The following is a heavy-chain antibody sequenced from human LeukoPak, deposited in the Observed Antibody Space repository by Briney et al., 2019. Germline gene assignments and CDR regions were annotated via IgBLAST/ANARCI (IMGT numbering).Heavy chain of an antibody. J-gene: IGHJ4*02. CDR3: VKDLSGSFSFDQ. V-gene: IGHV3-21*01. D-gene: IGHD1-26*01. CDR1: GFTFSTYT. CDR2: ITSAGNFI. Sequence: GGSLRLSCAASGFTFSTYTMIWVRQAPGKGLEWVSSITSAGNFIYYADSLRGRFTVSRDNAKNSLYLQMNRLRAEDTAMYYCVKDLSGSFSFDQWGQGTLVTVSS.